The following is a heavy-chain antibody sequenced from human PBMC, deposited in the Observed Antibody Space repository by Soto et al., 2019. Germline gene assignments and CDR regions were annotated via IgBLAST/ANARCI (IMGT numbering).Heavy chain of an antibody. V-gene: IGHV1-2*02. Sequence: ASVKVSCKASGYTFTGYYMHWVRQAPGQGLEWMGWINPNSGGTNYAQKFQGRVTMTRDTSISTAYMELSRLRSDDTAVYYCATSVMSDFWSGYYEINNWFDPWGEGTLVTVSS. CDR1: GYTFTGYY. CDR3: ATSVMSDFWSGYYEINNWFDP. CDR2: INPNSGGT. J-gene: IGHJ5*02. D-gene: IGHD3-3*01.